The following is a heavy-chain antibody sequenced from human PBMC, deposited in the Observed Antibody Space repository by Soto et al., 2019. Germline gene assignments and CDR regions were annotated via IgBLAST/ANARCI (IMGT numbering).Heavy chain of an antibody. CDR3: APYSSSRGWFDP. Sequence: PSETLSLTCTVSGGSIISSSYYWVLIRQPPGKGLEWIGSIYYSGSTYYNPSLKSRVTISVDTSKNQFSLKLSSVTAADTAVYYCAPYSSSRGWFDPWGQGTLVTVSS. D-gene: IGHD6-13*01. CDR1: GGSIISSSYY. V-gene: IGHV4-39*01. J-gene: IGHJ5*02. CDR2: IYYSGST.